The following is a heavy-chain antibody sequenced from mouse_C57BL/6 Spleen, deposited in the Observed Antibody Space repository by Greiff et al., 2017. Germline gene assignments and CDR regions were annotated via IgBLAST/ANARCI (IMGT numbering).Heavy chain of an antibody. CDR1: GYTFTSYW. D-gene: IGHD3-1*01. Sequence: VQLQQPGAELVKPGASVKLSCKASGYTFTSYWMHWVKQRPGQGLEWIGMIHPNSGSTNYNEKFKSKATLTVDKSSSTAYMQLSSLTSEDSAVYYCARWGTAQATKGYYAMGYWGQGTSVTVSS. CDR3: ARWGTAQATKGYYAMGY. CDR2: IHPNSGST. J-gene: IGHJ4*01. V-gene: IGHV1-64*01.